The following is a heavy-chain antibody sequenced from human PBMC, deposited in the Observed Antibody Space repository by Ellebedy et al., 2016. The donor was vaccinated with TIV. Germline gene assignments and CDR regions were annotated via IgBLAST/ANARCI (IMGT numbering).Heavy chain of an antibody. D-gene: IGHD3-10*01. Sequence: GESLKISCAASGFPFSNYDMHWVRQATGKGLEWVSGIGTAGDTYYPGSVKGRFTISRENAKNSLFLQMNSLRDGDTAVYYCARGRYGPWGQGTLVTVSS. CDR3: ARGRYGP. CDR2: IGTAGDT. V-gene: IGHV3-13*01. CDR1: GFPFSNYD. J-gene: IGHJ5*02.